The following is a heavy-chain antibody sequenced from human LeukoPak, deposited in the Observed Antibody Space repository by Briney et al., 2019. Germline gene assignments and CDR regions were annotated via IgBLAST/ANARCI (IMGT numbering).Heavy chain of an antibody. V-gene: IGHV3-66*01. CDR3: ARDGDWGRYDH. J-gene: IGHJ4*02. D-gene: IGHD7-27*01. CDR1: EFSVGSNY. CDR2: IYSGGST. Sequence: GGSLRLSCAASEFSVGSNYMTWVRQAPGKGLEWVSLIYSGGSTYYADSVKGRFTISRDNSKNTLYLQMNSLRAEDTAVYYCARDGDWGRYDHWGQGTLVIVSS.